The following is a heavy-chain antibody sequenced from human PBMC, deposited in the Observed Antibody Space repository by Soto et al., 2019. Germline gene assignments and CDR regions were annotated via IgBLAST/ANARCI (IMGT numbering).Heavy chain of an antibody. J-gene: IGHJ6*02. D-gene: IGHD3-10*01. V-gene: IGHV3-53*01. CDR1: GFIVRSNY. CDR2: IYSSGNI. Sequence: EVQLVESGGGLIQPGGSLRLSCAASGFIVRSNYMTWVRQAPGKGLEWVSVIYSSGNIYYPDSVKGRFTTSRDNSQNTFFLQMNSLRAEDTAVYYCARDSGMIRGNYGRDVWGQGTTVSVSS. CDR3: ARDSGMIRGNYGRDV.